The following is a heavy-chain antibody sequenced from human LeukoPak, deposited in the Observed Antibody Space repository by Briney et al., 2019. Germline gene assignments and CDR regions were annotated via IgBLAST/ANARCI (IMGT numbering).Heavy chain of an antibody. D-gene: IGHD3-22*01. CDR3: AKRGVVIRVILVGFHKEAYYFDS. Sequence: PGGSLRLSCAVSGITLSNYGMSWVRQAPGKGLEWVAGISDRGSRTNYADPVKGRFTISTDHPENTLYLQMNSLRAEDTAVYFCAKRGVVIRVILVGFHKEAYYFDSWGQGALVTVSS. J-gene: IGHJ4*02. CDR1: GITLSNYG. V-gene: IGHV3-23*01. CDR2: ISDRGSRT.